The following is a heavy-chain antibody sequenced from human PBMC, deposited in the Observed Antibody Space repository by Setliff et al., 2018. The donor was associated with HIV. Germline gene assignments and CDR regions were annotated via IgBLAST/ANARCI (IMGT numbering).Heavy chain of an antibody. CDR3: AREWRETLHWEAAFDY. Sequence: ASVKVSCKASGYTFSGYYIHWVRQAPGQGLEWMGWISAYNGNTNYAQKLQGRVTMTTDTSTSTVYMDLRSLRSDDTAVYYCAREWRETLHWEAAFDYWGQGTLVTVSS. D-gene: IGHD1-26*01. CDR1: GYTFSGYY. V-gene: IGHV1-18*04. J-gene: IGHJ4*02. CDR2: ISAYNGNT.